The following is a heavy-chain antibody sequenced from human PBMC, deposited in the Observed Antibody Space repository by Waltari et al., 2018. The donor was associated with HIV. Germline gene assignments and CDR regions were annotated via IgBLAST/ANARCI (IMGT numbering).Heavy chain of an antibody. Sequence: EVQLVDSGGGLVKPGGSLRLSCAAPGFTFRASSTNWVRQSPGKGLEWVSSISSSGSFIYYADSVKGRFTISRDNAQNSMYLQMNNLRADDSAMYYCARDSRGTSWSLNWFDPWGQGTLVTVSS. J-gene: IGHJ5*02. CDR2: ISSSGSFI. V-gene: IGHV3-21*02. D-gene: IGHD6-13*01. CDR1: GFTFRASS. CDR3: ARDSRGTSWSLNWFDP.